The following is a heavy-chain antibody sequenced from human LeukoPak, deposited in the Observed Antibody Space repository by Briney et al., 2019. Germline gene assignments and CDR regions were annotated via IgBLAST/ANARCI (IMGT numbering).Heavy chain of an antibody. J-gene: IGHJ6*02. V-gene: IGHV3-30*03. Sequence: GRSLRLSCAASGFTFSSYGMHWVRQAPGKGLEWVAVISYDGSNKYYADSVKGRFTISRHNSKNTLYLQMNSLRAEDTAVYYCARDWGYSYGYGYYGMDVWGQGTTVTVSS. CDR2: ISYDGSNK. CDR3: ARDWGYSYGYGYYGMDV. CDR1: GFTFSSYG. D-gene: IGHD5-18*01.